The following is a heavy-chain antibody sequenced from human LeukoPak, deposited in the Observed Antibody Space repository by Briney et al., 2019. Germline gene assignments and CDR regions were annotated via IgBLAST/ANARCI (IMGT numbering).Heavy chain of an antibody. V-gene: IGHV5-51*01. CDR1: GYSFASYW. Sequence: GESLKISCKGSGYSFASYWIGWVRPMPGKGLEWMGIIDPGDSDTRYSPSFQGQVTISADTSISTAYLQWSSLKASDTAMYYCARSDSSGTARGIQYWGQGTLVTVSS. CDR2: IDPGDSDT. J-gene: IGHJ1*01. CDR3: ARSDSSGTARGIQY. D-gene: IGHD3-22*01.